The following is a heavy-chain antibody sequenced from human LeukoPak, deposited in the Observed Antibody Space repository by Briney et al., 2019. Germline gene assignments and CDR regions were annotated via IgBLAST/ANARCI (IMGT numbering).Heavy chain of an antibody. CDR1: GFTFSSYA. Sequence: GGSLRLSCAASGFTFSSYAVHWVRQAPGKGLEWVAVISYDGSNKYCADSVKGRFTISRDNSKNTLYLQMNSLRAEDTAVYYCARGAGIAARRIRQFDYWGQGTLVTVSS. V-gene: IGHV3-30-3*01. CDR2: ISYDGSNK. D-gene: IGHD6-6*01. CDR3: ARGAGIAARRIRQFDY. J-gene: IGHJ4*02.